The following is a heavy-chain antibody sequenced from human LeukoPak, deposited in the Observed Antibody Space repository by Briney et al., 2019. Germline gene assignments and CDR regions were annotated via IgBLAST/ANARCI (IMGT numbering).Heavy chain of an antibody. Sequence: RSSETLSLTCTVSGGSLSSYYWSWMRQPPGKGLEWIGYIYYTGSTKYSPSLESRVTISLDTSKNQFSLNLYSVTAADTAVYYCARHGRFTDGWFDYWGQGALVNVSS. J-gene: IGHJ5*01. D-gene: IGHD3/OR15-3a*01. CDR1: GGSLSSYY. V-gene: IGHV4-59*08. CDR2: IYYTGST. CDR3: ARHGRFTDGWFDY.